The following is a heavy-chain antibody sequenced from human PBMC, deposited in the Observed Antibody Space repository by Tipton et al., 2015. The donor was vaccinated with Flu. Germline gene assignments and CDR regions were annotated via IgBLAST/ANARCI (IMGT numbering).Heavy chain of an antibody. J-gene: IGHJ6*02. CDR3: ARGIGQDLYYYYGMDV. CDR2: IYYSGST. V-gene: IGHV4-59*01. D-gene: IGHD2-15*01. Sequence: GLVKPSETLSLTCTVSGGSISSYYWSWIRQPPGKGLEWIGYIYYSGSTNYNPSLKSRVTISADTSKNQFSLKLSSVTAADTAVYYCARGIGQDLYYYYGMDVWGQGTTVTVSS. CDR1: GGSISSYY.